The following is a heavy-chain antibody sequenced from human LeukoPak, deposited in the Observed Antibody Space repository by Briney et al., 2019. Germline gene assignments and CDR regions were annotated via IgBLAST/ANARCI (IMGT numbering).Heavy chain of an antibody. V-gene: IGHV4-34*01. CDR1: GGSFSGYY. CDR3: ARDAPQVVVAATPVYYYYMDV. J-gene: IGHJ6*03. D-gene: IGHD2-15*01. CDR2: INHSGST. Sequence: SETLSLTCAVYGGSFSGYYWSWIRQPPGKGLEWIGEINHSGSTNYNPSLKSRVTISVDTSKNQFSLKLSSVTAADTAVYYCARDAPQVVVAATPVYYYYMDVWGKGTTVTVSS.